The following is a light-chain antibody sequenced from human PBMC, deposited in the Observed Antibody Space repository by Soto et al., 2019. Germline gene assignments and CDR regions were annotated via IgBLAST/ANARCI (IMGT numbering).Light chain of an antibody. Sequence: DIVMTQSPDSLSVSLGERATINCKSSQSVLSSSNNKNYLAWYQQKPGKAPKLLIFAASSLQSGVPSRFSGSRSGPDFTLTISSLQPEDFATYYCQQSYSSPPTFGQGTKVDI. CDR1: QSVLSSSNNKNY. CDR2: AAS. J-gene: IGKJ1*01. CDR3: QQSYSSPPT. V-gene: IGKV4-1*01.